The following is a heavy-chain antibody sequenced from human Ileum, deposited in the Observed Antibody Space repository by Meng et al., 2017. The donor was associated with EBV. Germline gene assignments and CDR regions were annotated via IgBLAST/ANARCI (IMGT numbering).Heavy chain of an antibody. CDR2: ICYTDYT. J-gene: IGHJ4*02. CDR3: AMGPDYAKTGY. V-gene: IGHV4-39*01. Sequence: EPGPGLVKLSEPLSLTCSGSGGSISSSNYCWGWIRQPPGKGLEWIQSICYTDYTYYNPSLKSRVTISADKSKNQFSLRLNSLTAAGTAVYYCAMGPDYAKTGYWGQGTLVTVSS. CDR1: GGSISSSNYC. D-gene: IGHD4-17*01.